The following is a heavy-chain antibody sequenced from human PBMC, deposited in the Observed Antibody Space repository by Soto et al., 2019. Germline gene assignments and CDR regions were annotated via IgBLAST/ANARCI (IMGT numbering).Heavy chain of an antibody. V-gene: IGHV3-48*01. CDR1: GFTFSAYN. Sequence: PGGSLRLSCAASGFTFSAYNINWVRQAPGKGLEWISYTSGSGTTIYYADSVKGRFTISRDNARNSLHLQMSSLRAEDTAVYYCAKEGWDCSSTSFYLDYYYGMEVWGQGPTVTVAS. CDR3: AKEGWDCSSTSFYLDYYYGMEV. D-gene: IGHD2-2*01. J-gene: IGHJ6*02. CDR2: TSGSGTTI.